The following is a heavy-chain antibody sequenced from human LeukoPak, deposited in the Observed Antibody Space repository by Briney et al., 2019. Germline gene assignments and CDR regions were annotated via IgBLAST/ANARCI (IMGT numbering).Heavy chain of an antibody. V-gene: IGHV4-31*03. CDR1: GGSISSGGYY. CDR3: ARGLQNDAFDI. Sequence: SETLSLTCTVSGGSISSGGYYWSWIRQHPGKGLEWIGYIYYSGSTYYNPYLKSRVTISVDTSKNQFSLKLSSVTAADTAVYYCARGLQNDAFDIWGQGTMVTVSS. CDR2: IYYSGST. J-gene: IGHJ3*02.